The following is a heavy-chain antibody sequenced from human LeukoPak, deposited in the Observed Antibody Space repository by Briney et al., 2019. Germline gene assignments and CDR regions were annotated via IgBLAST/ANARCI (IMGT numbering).Heavy chain of an antibody. CDR3: ARDREYSSSGLVWFDP. D-gene: IGHD6-6*01. J-gene: IGHJ5*02. CDR2: IYYSGST. V-gene: IGHV4-59*02. Sequence: PSETLSLTCTVSGGSVSGYYWSWIRQPPGKGLEWIGYIYYSGSTNYNPSLKSRVTISVDTSENQFSLKLTSVTAADTAVYYCARDREYSSSGLVWFDPWGHGTLVTVSS. CDR1: GGSVSGYY.